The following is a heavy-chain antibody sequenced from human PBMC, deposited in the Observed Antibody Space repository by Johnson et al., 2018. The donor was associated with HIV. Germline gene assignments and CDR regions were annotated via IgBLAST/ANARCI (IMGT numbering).Heavy chain of an antibody. V-gene: IGHV3-13*01. CDR3: ARAYTYGAFDI. J-gene: IGHJ3*02. CDR1: GLTFSSYD. D-gene: IGHD5-18*01. CDR2: LGPAGDT. Sequence: VQLVESGGGLVQPGGSLRLSCAASGLTFSSYDMHWVRQATGKGLEWVSALGPAGDTYSPGSVKGRFTISRENAKNALYLQMNSLGAGDTAVYYCARAYTYGAFDIWGQGTTVTISS.